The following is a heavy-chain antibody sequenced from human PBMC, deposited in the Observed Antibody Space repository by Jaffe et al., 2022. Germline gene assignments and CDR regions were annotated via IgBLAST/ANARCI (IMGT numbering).Heavy chain of an antibody. J-gene: IGHJ4*02. CDR3: AKDPTAGY. CDR2: IRYDGSNK. V-gene: IGHV3-30*02. Sequence: QVQLVESGGGVVQPGGSLRLSCAASGFTFSSYGMHWVRQAPGKGLEWVAFIRYDGSNKYYADSVKGRFTISRDNSKNTLYLQMNSLRAEDTAVYYCAKDPTAGYWGQGTLVTVSS. CDR1: GFTFSSYG. D-gene: IGHD6-25*01.